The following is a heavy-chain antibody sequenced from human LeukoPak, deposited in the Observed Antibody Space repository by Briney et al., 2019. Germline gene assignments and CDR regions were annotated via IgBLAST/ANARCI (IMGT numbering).Heavy chain of an antibody. Sequence: GGSLRLSCAASEFTVSNNYMSWVRQAPGKGLEWVSVIYSGGSTYYADSVKGRFTISRDHSKNTLHLQMNSLRAEDTAVYFCARDRVGSSWYYFDYWGQGTLVTVSS. J-gene: IGHJ4*02. V-gene: IGHV3-66*01. CDR1: EFTVSNNY. CDR3: ARDRVGSSWYYFDY. D-gene: IGHD6-13*01. CDR2: IYSGGST.